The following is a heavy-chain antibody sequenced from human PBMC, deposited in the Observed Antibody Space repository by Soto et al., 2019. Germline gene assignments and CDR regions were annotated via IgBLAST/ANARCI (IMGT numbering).Heavy chain of an antibody. CDR1: GYTFTSYY. Sequence: VASVKVSFKASGYTFTSYYMHWLRQAPGQGLEWMGIINPSGGSTSYAQKFQGRVTMTRDTSTSTVYMELSSLRSEDTAVYYCARDAPYHDSSSWFGGMDVWGQGTTVTVSS. CDR3: ARDAPYHDSSSWFGGMDV. CDR2: INPSGGST. V-gene: IGHV1-46*01. J-gene: IGHJ6*02. D-gene: IGHD6-13*01.